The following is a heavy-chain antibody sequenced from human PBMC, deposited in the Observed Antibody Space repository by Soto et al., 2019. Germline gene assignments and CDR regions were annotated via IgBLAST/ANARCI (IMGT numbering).Heavy chain of an antibody. CDR2: INHSGST. CDR1: GGSFSGYY. CDR3: ARRRITMVRGVSLYYYGMDV. J-gene: IGHJ6*02. D-gene: IGHD3-10*01. V-gene: IGHV4-34*01. Sequence: PSETLSLTCAAYGGSFSGYYRSWIRQPPGKGLEWIGEINHSGSTNYNPSLKSRVTISVDTSKNQFSLKLSSVTAADTAVYYCARRRITMVRGVSLYYYGMDVWGQGTTVTVSS.